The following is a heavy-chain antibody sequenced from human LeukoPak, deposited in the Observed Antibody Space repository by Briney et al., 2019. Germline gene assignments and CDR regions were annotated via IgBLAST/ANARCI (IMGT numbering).Heavy chain of an antibody. Sequence: GGSLRLSCAASGFTFDTYALSWVRQAPGKGLEWVSTISGSGGSPYYADSVRGRVTTSRDNSKTTLYLQMNSLRADDTAVYYCAKYAEQWPSFDPGGQGTLVTVSS. CDR2: ISGSGGSP. D-gene: IGHD6-19*01. V-gene: IGHV3-23*01. CDR1: GFTFDTYA. J-gene: IGHJ5*02. CDR3: AKYAEQWPSFDP.